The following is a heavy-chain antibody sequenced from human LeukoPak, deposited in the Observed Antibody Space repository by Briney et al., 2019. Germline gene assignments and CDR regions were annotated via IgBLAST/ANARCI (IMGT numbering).Heavy chain of an antibody. D-gene: IGHD2-21*02. CDR3: ARRPMNDVVTAIFNWFDP. J-gene: IGHJ5*02. V-gene: IGHV4-34*01. Sequence: PSETLSLTCAVYGGSFSGYYWSWIRQPPGKGLEWIGEINHSGSTNYNPSLKSRVTISVDTSKNQFSLKLSSVTAADTAVYYCARRPMNDVVTAIFNWFDPWGQGTLVTVSS. CDR2: INHSGST. CDR1: GGSFSGYY.